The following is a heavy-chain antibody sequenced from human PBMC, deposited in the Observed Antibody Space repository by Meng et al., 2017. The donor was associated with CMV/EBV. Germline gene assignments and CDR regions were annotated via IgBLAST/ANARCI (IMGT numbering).Heavy chain of an antibody. J-gene: IGHJ3*02. D-gene: IGHD2-2*01. Sequence: SETLSLTCTVSGGSISSSSYYWGWIRQPPGKGLEWIGSIYYSGSTYYNPSLKSRVTISVDTSKNQFSLKLSSVTAADTAVYYCARAPGADIVVVPAATDAFDIWGQGTMVTVSS. CDR3: ARAPGADIVVVPAATDAFDI. V-gene: IGHV4-39*07. CDR1: GGSISSSSYY. CDR2: IYYSGST.